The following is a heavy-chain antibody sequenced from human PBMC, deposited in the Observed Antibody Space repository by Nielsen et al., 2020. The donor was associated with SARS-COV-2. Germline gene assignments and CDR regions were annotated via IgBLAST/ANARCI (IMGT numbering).Heavy chain of an antibody. CDR1: GFTFSNYW. CDR2: INSDGSNT. V-gene: IGHV3-74*01. D-gene: IGHD1-1*01. J-gene: IGHJ5*02. CDR3: ARDTGTLTAENWFDP. Sequence: GESLKISCAASGFTFSNYWMHWVRQAPGKGLVWVSRINSDGSNTNYADSVKGRFTISRDNAKNTLYLQLTSLRAEDTAVYYCARDTGTLTAENWFDPWGQGTLVTVSS.